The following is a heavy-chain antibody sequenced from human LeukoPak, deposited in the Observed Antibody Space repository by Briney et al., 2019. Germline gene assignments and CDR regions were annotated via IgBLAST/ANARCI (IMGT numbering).Heavy chain of an antibody. V-gene: IGHV3-23*01. CDR1: GSTSSSYA. D-gene: IGHD3-10*01. CDR3: SKDRTTSGGAEGY. CDR2: ISGSGGGT. J-gene: IGHJ4*02. Sequence: GGSLRLSCAASGSTSSSYAMSWVRQAPGKGLEWVSGISGSGGGTYYADSVKGRFTISRDNSKNTLYLQMNSLRAEGTAIYYCSKDRTTSGGAEGYWGQGTLVTVSA.